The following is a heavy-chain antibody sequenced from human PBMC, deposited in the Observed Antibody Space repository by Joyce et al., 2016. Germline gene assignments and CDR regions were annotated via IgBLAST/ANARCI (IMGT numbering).Heavy chain of an antibody. D-gene: IGHD3-10*01. CDR2: VNDRGRT. Sequence: QVQLQEWGAGLLKPSETLSLTCAVYGGSLSGYYWSWIRQAPGMGLEWIGEVNDRGRTNYIPSLKSRATTSMDTSKNQFSLRLTTVTAADTAVYFCARARRGIILARGEMGEYLQHWGRGTVVIVSS. CDR3: ARARRGIILARGEMGEYLQH. CDR1: GGSLSGYY. V-gene: IGHV4-34*01. J-gene: IGHJ1*01.